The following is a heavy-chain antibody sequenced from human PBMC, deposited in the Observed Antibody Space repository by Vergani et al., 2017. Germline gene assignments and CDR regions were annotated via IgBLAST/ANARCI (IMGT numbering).Heavy chain of an antibody. CDR3: ARLNGEYMRLSEY. V-gene: IGHV3-30*02. CDR1: GFSFSTYG. CDR2: LRYDGSNE. Sequence: QVQLVESGGGVVQPGGSLRLSCAASGFSFSTYGMHWVRQAPGRGLEWVAFLRYDGSNEYYGDAVKGRFIISRDNSKNMLSLEMHSLRPEDTAVYYCARLNGEYMRLSEYWGQGTLVAVSS. D-gene: IGHD4-17*01. J-gene: IGHJ4*02.